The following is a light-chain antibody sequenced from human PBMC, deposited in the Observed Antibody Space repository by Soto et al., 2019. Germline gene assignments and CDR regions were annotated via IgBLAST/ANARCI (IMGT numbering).Light chain of an antibody. J-gene: IGKJ2*01. Sequence: EIQLTQSPSSLSASAGDRVTITCRASQTISNYLNWYQHNPGKAPKLLISDASSLPSGVPSRFSGGGSGTDFTLTISNLQSEDVATYYCQQSYSTPPTFGQGTKVEIK. CDR2: DAS. CDR1: QTISNY. V-gene: IGKV1-39*01. CDR3: QQSYSTPPT.